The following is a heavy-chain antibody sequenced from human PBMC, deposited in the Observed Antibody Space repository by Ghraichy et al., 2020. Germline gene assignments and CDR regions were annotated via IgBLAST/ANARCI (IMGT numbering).Heavy chain of an antibody. CDR3: ARAGEYYDSSGYYKYYFDY. Sequence: LSLTCAASGFTFSSYGMHWVRQAPGKGLEWVAVIWYDGSNKYYADSVKGRFTISRDNSKNTLYLQMNSLRAEDTAVYYCARAGEYYDSSGYYKYYFDYWGQGTLVTVSS. J-gene: IGHJ4*02. CDR2: IWYDGSNK. D-gene: IGHD3-22*01. V-gene: IGHV3-33*01. CDR1: GFTFSSYG.